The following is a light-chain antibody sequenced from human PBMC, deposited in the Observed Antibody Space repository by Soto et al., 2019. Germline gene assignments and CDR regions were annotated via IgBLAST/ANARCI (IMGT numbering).Light chain of an antibody. CDR1: QSISGY. CDR3: QQSYSNPWT. Sequence: DIQMTQSPSSLSGSAGDRVTITCRASQSISGYLNGYQQKPGKAPKVLMYGTSILQTGVSSRFSGSGSGTDFTLNINSLQPDDFATYYCQQSYSNPWTFGQGTKVEIK. J-gene: IGKJ1*01. CDR2: GTS. V-gene: IGKV1-39*01.